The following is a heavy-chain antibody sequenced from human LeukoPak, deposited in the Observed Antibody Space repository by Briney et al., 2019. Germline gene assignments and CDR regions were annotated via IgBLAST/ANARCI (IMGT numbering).Heavy chain of an antibody. J-gene: IGHJ3*02. V-gene: IGHV4-31*02. D-gene: IGHD2-21*01. CDR3: ARALVVVAPGAFDI. Sequence: TWVRQHPGKGLEWIGYIYYSGSTYYNPSLKSRVTISVDTSKNQFSLKLSSVTAADTAVYYCARALVVVAPGAFDIWGQGTMVTVSS. CDR2: IYYSGST.